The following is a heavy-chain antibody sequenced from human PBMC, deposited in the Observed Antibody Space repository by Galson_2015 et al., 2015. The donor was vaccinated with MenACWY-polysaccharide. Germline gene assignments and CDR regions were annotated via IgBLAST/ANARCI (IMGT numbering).Heavy chain of an antibody. V-gene: IGHV6-1*01. J-gene: IGHJ6*03. CDR1: GDSVSSTSAA. CDR2: TYYRSKWYS. Sequence: CAISGDSVSSTSAAWNWIRQSPSRGLEWLGRTYYRSKWYSDYALSVRSRITINPDTSKSQFSLQLNSVTPEDTAVYYCARHMGYSTGLRGYYYFMDVWGKGTTVTVSS. CDR3: ARHMGYSTGLRGYYYFMDV. D-gene: IGHD6-19*01.